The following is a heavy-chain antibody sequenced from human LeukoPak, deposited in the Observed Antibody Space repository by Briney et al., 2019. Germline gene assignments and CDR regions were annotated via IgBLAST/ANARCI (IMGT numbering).Heavy chain of an antibody. CDR3: ARERAATMDY. D-gene: IGHD6-25*01. J-gene: IGHJ4*02. V-gene: IGHV3-30-3*01. CDR1: GFTFSSYA. Sequence: GGSLRLSCAASGFTFSSYAMHWIRQAPGKGLEWVAVISYDGSNEYYADSVKGRFTISRDNSKNTLYLQMNSLRAEDTAVYYCARERAATMDYWGQGTLVTVSS. CDR2: ISYDGSNE.